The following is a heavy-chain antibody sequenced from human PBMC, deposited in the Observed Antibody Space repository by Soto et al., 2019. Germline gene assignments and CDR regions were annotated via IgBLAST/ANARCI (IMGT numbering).Heavy chain of an antibody. Sequence: QVQLVQSGAEVKKPGASVKVSCKASGYTFTSYGISWVRQAPGQGLEWMGWISAYNGNTNYAQKLQGRVTMTTDTSTSTANMELRSLRSEDTAVYYCARDRGNMVRGVDAPRFDYWGQGTLVTVSS. CDR2: ISAYNGNT. D-gene: IGHD3-10*01. J-gene: IGHJ4*02. CDR1: GYTFTSYG. CDR3: ARDRGNMVRGVDAPRFDY. V-gene: IGHV1-18*01.